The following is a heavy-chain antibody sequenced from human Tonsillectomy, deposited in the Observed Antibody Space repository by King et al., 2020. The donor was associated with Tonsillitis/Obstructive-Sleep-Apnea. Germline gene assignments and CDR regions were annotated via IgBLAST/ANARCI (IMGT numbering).Heavy chain of an antibody. Sequence: VQLQQWGAGLLKPSETLSLTCADYGGSFSGYYWRWIRQPPGKGLEWIGEINHSGSTNYNPSLKSRVTISVDTSKNQFSLKLNSVTAADTAVYYCARGAQWLVGHYYMDVWGKGTTVTVSS. D-gene: IGHD6-19*01. CDR3: ARGAQWLVGHYYMDV. V-gene: IGHV4-34*01. CDR2: INHSGST. J-gene: IGHJ6*03. CDR1: GGSFSGYY.